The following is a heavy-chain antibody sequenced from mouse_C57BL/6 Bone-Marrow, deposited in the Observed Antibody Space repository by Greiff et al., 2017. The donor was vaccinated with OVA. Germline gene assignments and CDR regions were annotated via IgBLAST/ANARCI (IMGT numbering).Heavy chain of an antibody. CDR3: ERHQNGNYAMDY. J-gene: IGHJ4*01. CDR1: GFTFSDYG. Sequence: DVQLVASWGGLVQPGGSLKLSCAASGFTFSDYGMAWVRQAPRKGPGWVAFISNLAYSIYYADTVTGRFPISRENAKNTLYLERSRLRTEETAKYDCERHQNGNYAMDYWGQGTSVTVSS. V-gene: IGHV5-15*01. CDR2: ISNLAYSI. D-gene: IGHD1-3*01.